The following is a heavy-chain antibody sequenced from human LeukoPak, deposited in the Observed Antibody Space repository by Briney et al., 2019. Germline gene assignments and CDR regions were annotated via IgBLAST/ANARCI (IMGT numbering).Heavy chain of an antibody. CDR1: GYSISSGYY. J-gene: IGHJ4*02. CDR2: SGST. V-gene: IGHV4-38-2*02. Sequence: SETLSLTCTVSGYSISSGYYWGWIRQPPGKGLEWIGSGSTYYNPSLKRRVTISVDTSKNQFSLKLSSVTAADTAVYYCVRDRGEWSYSHDYWGQGTLVTVSS. D-gene: IGHD3-10*01. CDR3: VRDRGEWSYSHDY.